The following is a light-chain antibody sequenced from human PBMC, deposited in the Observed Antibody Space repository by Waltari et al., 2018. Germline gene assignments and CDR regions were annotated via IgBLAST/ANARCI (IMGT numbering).Light chain of an antibody. J-gene: IGKJ1*01. Sequence: IALTQSPGTLSLSPGERATLSCRASQSVSRSLAWYQQKPGQAPKLLIYGASTRATGIPDRFTGSGSGTDFSLTISSLEPEDFAIYFCQHYVRLPATFGQGTKVEIK. CDR1: QSVSRS. CDR2: GAS. CDR3: QHYVRLPAT. V-gene: IGKV3-20*01.